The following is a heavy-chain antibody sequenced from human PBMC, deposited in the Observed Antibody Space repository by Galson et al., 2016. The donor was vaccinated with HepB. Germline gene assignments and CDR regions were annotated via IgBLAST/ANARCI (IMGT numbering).Heavy chain of an antibody. CDR3: ARDRPYGSGSYGMRRPHAYGMDV. Sequence: SLRLSCAVSGFTLSSNAMHWVRQAPGKGLEWVAVISNDGSKRYYADSVKGRFTIFRDSSKNTLYLQMDSLRLEDTAMYYCARDRPYGSGSYGMRRPHAYGMDVWGRGTTVTVSS. CDR2: ISNDGSKR. J-gene: IGHJ6*02. D-gene: IGHD3-10*01. CDR1: GFTLSSNA. V-gene: IGHV3-30*04.